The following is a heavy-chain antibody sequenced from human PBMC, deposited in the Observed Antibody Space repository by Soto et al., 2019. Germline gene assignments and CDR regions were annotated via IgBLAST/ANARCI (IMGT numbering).Heavy chain of an antibody. J-gene: IGHJ5*02. Sequence: SETLSLTCTVSGGSISSYYWSWIRQPPGKGLEWIGYIYYSGSTYYNPSLKSRVTISVDTSKNQFSLKLSSVTAADTAVYYCARRLGSSWDNWFDPWGQGTLVTVSS. D-gene: IGHD6-13*01. CDR3: ARRLGSSWDNWFDP. CDR1: GGSISSYY. V-gene: IGHV4-59*08. CDR2: IYYSGST.